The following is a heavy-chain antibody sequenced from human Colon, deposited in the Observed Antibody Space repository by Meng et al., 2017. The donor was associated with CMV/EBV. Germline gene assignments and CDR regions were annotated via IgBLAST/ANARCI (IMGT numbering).Heavy chain of an antibody. CDR1: GFSLDTRGVG. CDR3: ARRGSGSYAFDH. Sequence: CSFSGFSLDTRGVGITWIRQRPGQALQWLALIYWDDAKRYNPSLQNRLTISNDTSKNQVLLTMTNMDPADTATYYCARRGSGSYAFDHWGQGTLVTVSS. CDR2: IYWDDAK. J-gene: IGHJ4*02. V-gene: IGHV2-5*02. D-gene: IGHD1-26*01.